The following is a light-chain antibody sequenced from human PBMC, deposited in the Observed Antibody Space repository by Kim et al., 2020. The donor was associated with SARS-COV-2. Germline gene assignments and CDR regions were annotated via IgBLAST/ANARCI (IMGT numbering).Light chain of an antibody. CDR3: QSFDSGLSGVV. J-gene: IGLJ2*01. CDR2: ANT. Sequence: QSVLTQPPSVSGAPGRRVTISCLGSTSNIGAGFDVHWYQQFPGTAPKLLIYANTNRPSGVPDRFSASMSGTAAFLAITGLQAEDEAAYYCQSFDSGLSGVVFGGGTQLTVL. CDR1: TSNIGAGFD. V-gene: IGLV1-40*01.